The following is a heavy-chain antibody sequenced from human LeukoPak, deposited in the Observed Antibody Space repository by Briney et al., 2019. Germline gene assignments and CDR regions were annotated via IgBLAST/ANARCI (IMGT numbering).Heavy chain of an antibody. D-gene: IGHD5-18*01. CDR3: ARVDTVMAYYFDL. J-gene: IGHJ4*02. CDR1: GFTVSTNC. V-gene: IGHV3-53*04. CDR2: IYSGGTT. Sequence: GGSLRLSCAASGFTVSTNCMTWVRQAPGKGLEWVSTIYSGGTTYYADSVMGRFTISRHNSRTKLYLQMNSLSAEDKAVYYCARVDTVMAYYFDLWGQGTLVTVSS.